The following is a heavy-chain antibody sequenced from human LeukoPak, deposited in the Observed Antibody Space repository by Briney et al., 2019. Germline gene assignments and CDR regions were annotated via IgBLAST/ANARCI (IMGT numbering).Heavy chain of an antibody. CDR2: IGSSGATT. CDR1: GFTFSSYG. D-gene: IGHD1-7*01. Sequence: GGSLRLSCAASGFTFSSYGMSWVRQAPGKGLEWVSSIGSSGATTYYTDSVRGRFTISRDNSKNTVYLQMNSLRVEDTAVYYCAEVRPGAGTTDWGQGTLVTVSS. V-gene: IGHV3-23*01. J-gene: IGHJ4*02. CDR3: AEVRPGAGTTD.